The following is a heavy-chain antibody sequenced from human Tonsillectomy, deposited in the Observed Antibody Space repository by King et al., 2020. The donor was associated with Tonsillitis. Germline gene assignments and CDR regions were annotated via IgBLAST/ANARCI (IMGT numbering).Heavy chain of an antibody. D-gene: IGHD5-24*01. V-gene: IGHV5-10-1*03. CDR3: ARLIVATKNYYYYGMDV. CDR2: IDPSDSYT. CDR1: GYSFTNYW. Sequence: VQLVESGAEVKKPGESLRISCKGSGYSFTNYWITWVRQMPGKGLEWMGRIDPSDSYTNYSPSFQGHVTISTDKSISTAYLQWSSLTASDTAMYYCARLIVATKNYYYYGMDVWGQGTTVTVSS. J-gene: IGHJ6*02.